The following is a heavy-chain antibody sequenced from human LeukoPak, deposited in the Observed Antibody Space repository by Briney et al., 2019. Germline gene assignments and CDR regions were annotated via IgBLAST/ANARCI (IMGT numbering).Heavy chain of an antibody. CDR1: GGSISSYY. D-gene: IGHD1-26*01. CDR3: ARENSGSYREFDY. V-gene: IGHV4-4*07. Sequence: PSETLSLTCTASGGSISSYYWTWIRQPAGKGLEWIGRIYPSGSTNYNPSLKSRVTMSVGTSKNQFSLKLSSVTAADTAVYYCARENSGSYREFDYWGQGTLVTVSS. CDR2: IYPSGST. J-gene: IGHJ4*02.